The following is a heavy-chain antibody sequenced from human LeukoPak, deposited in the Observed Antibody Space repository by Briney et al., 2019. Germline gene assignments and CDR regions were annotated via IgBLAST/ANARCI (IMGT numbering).Heavy chain of an antibody. J-gene: IGHJ4*02. CDR1: GGSISSYY. V-gene: IGHV4-59*08. CDR3: AGHHPRNTVDF. D-gene: IGHD2/OR15-2a*01. Sequence: SETLSLTCTVSGGSISSYYWSWIRQPPGKGLEWIAYISDIGSINYNPSLKSRVTISLEASKNQFSLKLSSVTAADTAVYYCAGHHPRNTVDFWGQGTLVTVSS. CDR2: ISDIGSI.